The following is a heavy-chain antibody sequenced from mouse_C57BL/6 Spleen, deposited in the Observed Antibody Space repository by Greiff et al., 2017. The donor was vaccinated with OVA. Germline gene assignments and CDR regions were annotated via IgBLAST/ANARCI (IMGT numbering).Heavy chain of an antibody. CDR1: GYTFTSYW. CDR2: IHPNSGST. CDR3: ARGWLLREGYYAMDY. V-gene: IGHV1-64*01. Sequence: QVQLQQPGAELVKPGASVKLSCKASGYTFTSYWMHWVKQRPGQGLEWIGMIHPNSGSTNYNEKFKSKATLTVDKSSSTAYMQLSSLTSEDSAVYYCARGWLLREGYYAMDYWGQGTSVTVSS. J-gene: IGHJ4*01. D-gene: IGHD2-3*01.